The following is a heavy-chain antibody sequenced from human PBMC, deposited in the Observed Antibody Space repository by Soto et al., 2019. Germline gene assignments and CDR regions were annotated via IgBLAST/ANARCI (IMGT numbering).Heavy chain of an antibody. J-gene: IGHJ4*02. V-gene: IGHV1-58*01. CDR3: AADATAWQQMVPSDY. CDR1: GFTFTSSA. Sequence: WASVKVSCKASGFTFTSSAFQWVRQARGQRLEWIGWIAVGSGYTNYAQRFQDRVTLTRDMSTATTYMELSRLTSEDTAIYYCAADATAWQQMVPSDYWGQGTLVTAPQ. CDR2: IAVGSGYT. D-gene: IGHD2-8*01.